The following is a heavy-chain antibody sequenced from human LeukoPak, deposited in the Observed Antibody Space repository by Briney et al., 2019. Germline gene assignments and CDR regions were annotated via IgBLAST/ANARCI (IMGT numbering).Heavy chain of an antibody. CDR2: INHSGST. CDR1: GGSFSGYY. J-gene: IGHJ5*02. CDR3: ARDRQYQLLKVLYNWFDP. V-gene: IGHV4-34*01. D-gene: IGHD2-2*01. Sequence: SETLSLTCAVYGGSFSGYYWSWIRQPPGKGLEWIGEINHSGSTNYNPSLKSRVTISVDTSKNQFSLKLSSVTAADTAVYYCARDRQYQLLKVLYNWFDPWGQGTLVTVSS.